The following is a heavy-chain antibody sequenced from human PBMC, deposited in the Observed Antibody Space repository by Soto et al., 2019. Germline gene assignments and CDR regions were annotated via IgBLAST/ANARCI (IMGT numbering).Heavy chain of an antibody. V-gene: IGHV1-69*08. Sequence: QVQLVQSGAEVKKPGSSVKVSCKASGGTFSSYTISWVRQAPGQGLEWMGGIIPILGIANYAQKFQGRVTITADKSTSTAYMELSSLRSEDTAVYYCAREGVNDFLSGHPLGWFDPWGQGTLVTVSS. CDR2: IIPILGIA. CDR3: AREGVNDFLSGHPLGWFDP. D-gene: IGHD3-3*01. J-gene: IGHJ5*02. CDR1: GGTFSSYT.